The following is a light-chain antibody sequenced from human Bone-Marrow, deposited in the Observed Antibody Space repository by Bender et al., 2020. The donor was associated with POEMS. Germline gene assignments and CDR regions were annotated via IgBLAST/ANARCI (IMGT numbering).Light chain of an antibody. CDR2: EVS. Sequence: QSALTQPASVSGSPGQSITISCTGTSSDVGSYNLVSWYQQYPGKAPKLMMYEVSNRPSGVSNRLSGSKSGNTASLTISGLRAEDEADYYCSASTDSSTVLFGGGTKVTVL. CDR3: SASTDSSTVL. V-gene: IGLV2-14*02. CDR1: SSDVGSYNL. J-gene: IGLJ2*01.